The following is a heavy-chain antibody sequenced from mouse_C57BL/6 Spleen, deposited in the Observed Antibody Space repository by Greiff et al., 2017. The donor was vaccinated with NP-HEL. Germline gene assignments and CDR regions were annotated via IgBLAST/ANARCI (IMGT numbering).Heavy chain of an antibody. CDR3: ARDYRAWFAY. CDR1: GFTFSDYG. Sequence: EVKLQESGGGLVKPGGSLKLSCAASGFTFSDYGMHWVRQAPEKGLEWVAYISSGSSTIYYADTVKGRFTISRDNAKNTLFLQMTSLRSEDTAMYYCARDYRAWFAYWGQGTLVTVSA. CDR2: ISSGSSTI. D-gene: IGHD2-14*01. V-gene: IGHV5-17*01. J-gene: IGHJ3*01.